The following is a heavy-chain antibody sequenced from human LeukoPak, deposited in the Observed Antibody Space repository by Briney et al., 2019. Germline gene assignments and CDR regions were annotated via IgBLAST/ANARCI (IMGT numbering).Heavy chain of an antibody. V-gene: IGHV1-3*01. CDR1: GYTFTSYA. J-gene: IGHJ4*02. Sequence: ASVTVSCKTSGYTFTSYAMHWVRQAPGQRLEWMGWINAGNGNTKYSQKLQGRVTITRDTSAGTAYMELSSLRSEDTAVCYCAILGVSDIVVVPAATAHYWGQGTLDTVSS. CDR2: INAGNGNT. D-gene: IGHD2-2*01. CDR3: AILGVSDIVVVPAATAHY.